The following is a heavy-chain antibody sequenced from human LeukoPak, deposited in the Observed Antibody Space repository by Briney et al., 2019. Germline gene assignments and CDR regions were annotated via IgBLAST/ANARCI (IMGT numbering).Heavy chain of an antibody. V-gene: IGHV3-11*01. D-gene: IGHD3-10*01. CDR3: ARDMRMVRGVITH. J-gene: IGHJ4*02. Sequence: GGSLRLSCAASGFTFSDYYMSWIRQAPGKGLEWVSYISSSGSTVYYADSVKGRFTISRDNAKNSLYLQMNSLRAEDTAVYYCARDMRMVRGVITHWGQGTLVTVSS. CDR1: GFTFSDYY. CDR2: ISSSGSTV.